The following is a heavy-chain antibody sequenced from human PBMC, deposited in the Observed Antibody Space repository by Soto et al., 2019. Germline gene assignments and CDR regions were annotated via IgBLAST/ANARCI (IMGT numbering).Heavy chain of an antibody. CDR3: ARQLAWGDGKKWVHV. CDR2: IWPGDSDT. D-gene: IGHD1-26*01. Sequence: PGKSLQVSCNATEYTFTNHWIAWVLQLPWKGLEWMGIIWPGDSDTTYSPSFQGQVTISADKSISTAYLQWSSLQASDAAMYYCARQLAWGDGKKWVHVSGRRSTVTVSS. J-gene: IGHJ6*03. V-gene: IGHV5-51*01. CDR1: EYTFTNHW.